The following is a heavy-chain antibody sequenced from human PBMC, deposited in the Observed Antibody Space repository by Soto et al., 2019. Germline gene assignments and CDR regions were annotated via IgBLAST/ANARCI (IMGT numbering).Heavy chain of an antibody. D-gene: IGHD6-19*01. CDR3: TGGSGWLQTD. V-gene: IGHV3-7*04. CDR2: IKQDGSEE. CDR1: GFSSSPFW. J-gene: IGHJ4*02. Sequence: EVQLVESGGGLVQPGGSLRLSCADSGFSSSPFWMTWVRQAPGKGLEWVALIKQDGSEELYVDSVKGRFTISRDNAKYSVYLQMDSLRVEDTAVYYCTGGSGWLQTDWGLGTLVTVSS.